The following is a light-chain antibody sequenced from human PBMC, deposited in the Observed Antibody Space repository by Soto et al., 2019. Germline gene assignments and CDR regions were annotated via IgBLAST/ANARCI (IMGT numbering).Light chain of an antibody. J-gene: IGKJ2*01. Sequence: DIQMTQSPSSLSASVGDRVTITCRASQIISSFLNWYQHEPGKAPKLLIYGASSLQRGVPSRFSGGGSGTDFTLTIGSLQPEDFATYYCQQSYSTPYTFGQGTELEI. CDR1: QIISSF. CDR3: QQSYSTPYT. V-gene: IGKV1-39*01. CDR2: GAS.